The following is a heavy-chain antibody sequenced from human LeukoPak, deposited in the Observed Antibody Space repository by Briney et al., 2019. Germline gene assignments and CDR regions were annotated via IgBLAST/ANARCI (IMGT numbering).Heavy chain of an antibody. D-gene: IGHD3-3*01. CDR1: GFTFSSSA. CDR3: ARSRKFTGRTDFYYYYMDV. J-gene: IGHJ6*03. CDR2: VSYDGSNK. V-gene: IGHV3-30*04. Sequence: GRSLRLSCAASGFTFSSSAMHWVRQAPGKGLEWVAVVSYDGSNKLYVDSVKGRFSISRDNSKNTLYLQMSSLRTEDTAVYYCARSRKFTGRTDFYYYYMDVWDKGTTVTVSS.